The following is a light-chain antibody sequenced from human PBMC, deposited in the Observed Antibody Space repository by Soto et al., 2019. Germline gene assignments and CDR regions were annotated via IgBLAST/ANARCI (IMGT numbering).Light chain of an antibody. Sequence: QSALTQPPSASGYPGQSVTISCTGTSSDVGACNYVSWFQQHPGKAPKLMIYEVSTRPSGVPDRFSGYKSGSTASLAVSGLKAEDEADYNRSSCAGRNNLVFGGGTKVTVL. CDR2: EVS. CDR1: SSDVGACNY. V-gene: IGLV2-8*01. CDR3: SSCAGRNNLV. J-gene: IGLJ2*01.